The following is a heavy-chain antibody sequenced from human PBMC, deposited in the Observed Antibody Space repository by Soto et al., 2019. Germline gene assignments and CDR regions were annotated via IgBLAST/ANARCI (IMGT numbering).Heavy chain of an antibody. V-gene: IGHV4-39*01. CDR3: ARVTLKGFDY. CDR2: IYYSGST. D-gene: IGHD4-4*01. Sequence: SETLSLTCTVSGGSISSSSYYWGWIRQPPGKGLEWIGSIYYSGSTYYNPSLKSRVTISVDMPKNTLYLQMNSLRAEDTAVYYCARVTLKGFDYWGQGTLVTVSS. J-gene: IGHJ4*02. CDR1: GGSISSSSYY.